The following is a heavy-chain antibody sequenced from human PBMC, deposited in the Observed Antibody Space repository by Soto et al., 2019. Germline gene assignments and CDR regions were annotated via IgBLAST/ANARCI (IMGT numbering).Heavy chain of an antibody. CDR1: GGSISSGGYY. D-gene: IGHD5-18*01. J-gene: IGHJ4*02. V-gene: IGHV4-31*03. CDR3: ARYGYSYGPNPFLY. CDR2: IYYSGST. Sequence: QVQLQDSGPGLVKPSQTLSLTCTVSGGSISSGGYYWSWIRQHPGKVLEWIGYIYYSGSTYYNPYPKSRVTISVDTSKNQFSLKLSSVTAAYPAVYYCARYGYSYGPNPFLYWGQGTLVTVAS.